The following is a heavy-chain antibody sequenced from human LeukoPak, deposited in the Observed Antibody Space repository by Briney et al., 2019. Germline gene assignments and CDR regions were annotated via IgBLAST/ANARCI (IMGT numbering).Heavy chain of an antibody. Sequence: PGGSLRLSCAVSGITLSNYGMSWVRQAPGKGLEWVAGISDSGGSTKYADSVKGRFTISRDNPKNTLFLQMNSLRADDTAVCFCAKRGVVIRVFLVGFHKEAYYFESWGQGALVTVSS. V-gene: IGHV3-23*01. CDR3: AKRGVVIRVFLVGFHKEAYYFES. J-gene: IGHJ4*02. CDR1: GITLSNYG. D-gene: IGHD3/OR15-3a*01. CDR2: ISDSGGST.